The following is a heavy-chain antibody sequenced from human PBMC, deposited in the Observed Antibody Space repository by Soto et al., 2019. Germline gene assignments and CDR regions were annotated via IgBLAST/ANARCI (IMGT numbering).Heavy chain of an antibody. CDR1: GGSISSGGYY. CDR3: ASGMITFGGVIVPGGY. Sequence: QVQLQESGPGLVKPSQTLSLTCTVSGGSISSGGYYWSWIRQHPGKGLEWIGYIYYSGSTYYNPSLSRRVTISVDTSKNQFSLKLSSVTAADTAVYYCASGMITFGGVIVPGGYWGQGTLVTVSS. V-gene: IGHV4-31*03. CDR2: IYYSGST. D-gene: IGHD3-16*02. J-gene: IGHJ4*02.